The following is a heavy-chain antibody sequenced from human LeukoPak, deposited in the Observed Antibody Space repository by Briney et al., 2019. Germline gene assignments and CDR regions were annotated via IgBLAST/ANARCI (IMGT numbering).Heavy chain of an antibody. CDR2: ISGSGGST. J-gene: IGHJ4*02. CDR3: AKGVLRYFDWLSPFDY. CDR1: GFTFSSYA. D-gene: IGHD3-9*01. Sequence: GGSLSLSFAASGFTFSSYAMSWVRQAPGKGLEWVSAISGSGGSTYYADSVKGRFTISRDNSKNTLYLQMNSLRAEDTAVYYCAKGVLRYFDWLSPFDYWGQGTLVTVSS. V-gene: IGHV3-23*01.